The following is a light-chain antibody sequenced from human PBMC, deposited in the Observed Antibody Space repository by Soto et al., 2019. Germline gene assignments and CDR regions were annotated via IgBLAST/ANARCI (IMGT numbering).Light chain of an antibody. J-gene: IGKJ1*01. Sequence: EIQMTQSTSSLSASVGDRVTITCRASQSISSYLNWYQQKPGKAPKLLIYAASSLQSGVPSRFSGSGSGTDFTLTISSLQPEDFATYYCQQSYSTPRTFGQVTMV. CDR1: QSISSY. CDR2: AAS. CDR3: QQSYSTPRT. V-gene: IGKV1-39*01.